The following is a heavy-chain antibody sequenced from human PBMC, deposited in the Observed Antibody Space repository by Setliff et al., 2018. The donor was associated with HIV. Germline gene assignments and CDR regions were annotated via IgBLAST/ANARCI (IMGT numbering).Heavy chain of an antibody. J-gene: IGHJ4*02. V-gene: IGHV3-23*01. CDR2: ITGGGAT. Sequence: PGGSLRLSCAASGFTFSSYAMSRVRQAPGKGLEWVSSITGGGATQYADFVKGRFTISRDVSKNTVFLQMNSLRVDDTAVYYCAKDNSEHWPTGRLDYWGQGTLVTVSS. CDR3: AKDNSEHWPTGRLDY. D-gene: IGHD4-17*01. CDR1: GFTFSSYA.